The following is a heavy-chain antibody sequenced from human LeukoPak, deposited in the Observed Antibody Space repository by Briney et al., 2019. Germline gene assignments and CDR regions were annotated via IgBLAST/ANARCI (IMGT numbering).Heavy chain of an antibody. V-gene: IGHV3-9*01. CDR3: AKAPRSGLYYFDY. CDR1: GFTFSSYA. Sequence: GGSLRLSCAASGFTFSSYAMSWVRQAPGKGLEWVSGISWNSGSIGYADSVKGRFTISRDNAKNSLYLQMNSLRAEDTALYYCAKAPRSGLYYFDYWGQGTLVTVSS. J-gene: IGHJ4*02. D-gene: IGHD3-3*01. CDR2: ISWNSGSI.